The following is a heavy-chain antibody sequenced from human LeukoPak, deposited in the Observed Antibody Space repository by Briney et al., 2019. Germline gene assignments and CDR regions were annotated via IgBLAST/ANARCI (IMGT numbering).Heavy chain of an antibody. CDR2: VYPDDSDT. D-gene: IGHD2-2*01. J-gene: IGHJ6*03. CDR3: ARSTQPSPLYYYYMDV. CDR1: GYNFDTYW. Sequence: GESLKISCKVSGYNFDTYWIGWVRQMPGKGLEGMGIVYPDDSDTRYNPSFQDHVTVSADKSITTAYLQWSSLKASDTAMYYCARSTQPSPLYYYYMDVWGKGTTVTVSS. V-gene: IGHV5-51*01.